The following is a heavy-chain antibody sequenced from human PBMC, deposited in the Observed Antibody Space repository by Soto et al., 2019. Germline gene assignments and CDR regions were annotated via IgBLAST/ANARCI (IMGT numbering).Heavy chain of an antibody. CDR3: ARYPYTSHCSDGRCPHGAFDM. CDR2: MNPNSGNT. D-gene: IGHD2-15*01. J-gene: IGHJ3*02. CDR1: GYSFTSYD. V-gene: IGHV1-8*01. Sequence: ASEKVSCKASGYSFTSYDVNWVRQATGQGLEWMGWMNPNSGNTAFAEKFPGRVTMTRDTPISTAYMELSGLTSEDTAVYYRARYPYTSHCSDGRCPHGAFDMCG.